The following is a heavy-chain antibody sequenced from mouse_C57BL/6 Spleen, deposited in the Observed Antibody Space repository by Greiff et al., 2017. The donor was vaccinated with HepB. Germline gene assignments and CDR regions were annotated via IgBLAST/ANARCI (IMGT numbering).Heavy chain of an antibody. Sequence: EVQLMESGGGLVKPGGSLKLSCAASGFTFSDYGMHWVRQAPEKGLEWVAYISSGSSNIYYADTVKGRFTISRDNAKNTLFLQMTSLRSEDTAMYYCARNSNYLMDYWGQGTSVTVSS. CDR2: ISSGSSNI. V-gene: IGHV5-17*01. CDR3: ARNSNYLMDY. D-gene: IGHD2-5*01. CDR1: GFTFSDYG. J-gene: IGHJ4*01.